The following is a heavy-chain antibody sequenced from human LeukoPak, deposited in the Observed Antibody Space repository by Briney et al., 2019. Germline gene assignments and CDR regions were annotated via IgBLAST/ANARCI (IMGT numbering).Heavy chain of an antibody. CDR2: IYHSGST. CDR1: GYSISSGYY. J-gene: IGHJ3*02. CDR3: ARWDSGEWFHDAFDI. V-gene: IGHV4-38-2*01. D-gene: IGHD3-3*01. Sequence: SETLSLTCGVSGYSISSGYYWGWIRPPPGKGLEWIGSIYHSGSTYYNPSLKSRVTISVDTSKKQFSLKLRSVTAADTALYYCARWDSGEWFHDAFDIWGQGTRVTVSS.